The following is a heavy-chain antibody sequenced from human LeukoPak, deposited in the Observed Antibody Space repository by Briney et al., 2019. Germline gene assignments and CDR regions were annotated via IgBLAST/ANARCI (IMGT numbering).Heavy chain of an antibody. V-gene: IGHV3-74*01. J-gene: IGHJ4*02. CDR1: GFTFSSHW. CDR2: LNGDGSRT. CDR3: AGDRGAAAADY. D-gene: IGHD6-13*01. Sequence: PGGSLRLSCAASGFTFSSHWMHWVRRVPGKGLVWVSCLNGDGSRTSYADSVKGRFTISRDNAKNTLYLQMNSLRAEDTAVYYCAGDRGAAAADYWGQGTLVTVSS.